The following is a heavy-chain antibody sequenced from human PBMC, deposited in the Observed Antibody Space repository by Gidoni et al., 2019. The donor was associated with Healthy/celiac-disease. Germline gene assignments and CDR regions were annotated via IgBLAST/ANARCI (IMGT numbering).Heavy chain of an antibody. D-gene: IGHD4-17*01. J-gene: IGHJ3*02. V-gene: IGHV2-70*01. Sequence: QVTLRESGPALVKLTQTLTLTCTFSGFSLSTSGMCVSWIRQPPGKALEWLALIDWDDDKYYSTSLKTRLTISKDTSKNQVVLTMTNMDPVDTATYYCARIPLYGDYVRAFDIWGQGTMVTVSS. CDR3: ARIPLYGDYVRAFDI. CDR1: GFSLSTSGMC. CDR2: IDWDDDK.